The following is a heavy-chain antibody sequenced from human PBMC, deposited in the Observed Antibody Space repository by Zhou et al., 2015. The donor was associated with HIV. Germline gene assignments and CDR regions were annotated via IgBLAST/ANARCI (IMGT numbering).Heavy chain of an antibody. V-gene: IGHV1-69*01. CDR2: IIPIFGTA. D-gene: IGHD6-13*01. Sequence: QVQLVQSGAEVKKPGSSVKVSCKASGGTFSSYAISWVRQAPGQGLEWMGGIIPIFGTANYAQKFQGRVTITADESTSTAYMELSSLRSEDTAVYYCARSVTGYSSSWYERNWFDPVGPGEPWSPSPQ. CDR3: ARSVTGYSSSWYERNWFDP. CDR1: GGTFSSYA. J-gene: IGHJ5*02.